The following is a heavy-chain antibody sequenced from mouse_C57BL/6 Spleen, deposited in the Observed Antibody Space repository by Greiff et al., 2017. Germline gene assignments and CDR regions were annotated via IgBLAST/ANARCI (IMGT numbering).Heavy chain of an antibody. CDR3: ARAGPTTLNY. CDR1: GYAFSSSW. V-gene: IGHV1-82*01. Sequence: VQLQQSGPELVKPGASVKISCKASGYAFSSSWMNWVKPRPGKGLEWIGRIYPGDGDTNYNGKFKGKATLTADKSSSTAYMQLSSLTSEDSAVYVCARAGPTTLNYWGQGTTLTVSS. J-gene: IGHJ2*01. CDR2: IYPGDGDT. D-gene: IGHD2-10*01.